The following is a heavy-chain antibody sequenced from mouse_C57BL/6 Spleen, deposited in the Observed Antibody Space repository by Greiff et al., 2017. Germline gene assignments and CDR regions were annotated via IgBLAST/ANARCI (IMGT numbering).Heavy chain of an antibody. Sequence: EVQLQQSGPELVKPGASVKISCKASGYTFTDHYMNWVKQSHGKSLEWIGDINPNNGGTSYNQKFKGKATLTVDKSSSTAYMELRSLTSEDSAVYYCARGVATNYYAMDYWGQGTSVTVSS. V-gene: IGHV1-26*01. J-gene: IGHJ4*01. CDR1: GYTFTDHY. CDR2: INPNNGGT. D-gene: IGHD1-1*01. CDR3: ARGVATNYYAMDY.